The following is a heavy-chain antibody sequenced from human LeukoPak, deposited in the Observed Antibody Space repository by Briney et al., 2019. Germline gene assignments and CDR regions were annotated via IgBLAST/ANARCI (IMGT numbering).Heavy chain of an antibody. CDR3: ARGLRDSSGYIY. CDR2: RNQNGSEK. CDR1: GFTISSDW. Sequence: GGTLRLSCAASGFTISSDWMSWVRHPPRKGQEVEANRNQNGSEKYYVDSLKGRFTISRDNAKNSLYLQMNSLRAEDTAVYYCARGLRDSSGYIYWGQGTVVSVSS. J-gene: IGHJ4*02. V-gene: IGHV3-7*01. D-gene: IGHD3-22*01.